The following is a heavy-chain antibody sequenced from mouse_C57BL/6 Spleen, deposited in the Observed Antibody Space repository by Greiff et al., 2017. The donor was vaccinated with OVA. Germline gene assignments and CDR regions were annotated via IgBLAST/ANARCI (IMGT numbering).Heavy chain of an antibody. CDR1: GYTFTSYW. J-gene: IGHJ2*01. CDR3: ARKGYYSNYGGYFDY. V-gene: IGHV1-61*01. Sequence: QVQLKQPGAELVRPGSSVKLSCKASGYTFTSYWMDWVKQRPGQGLEWIGNIYPSDSETHYNQKFKDKATLTVDKSSSTAYMQLSSLTSEDSAVYYCARKGYYSNYGGYFDYWGQGTTLTVSS. D-gene: IGHD2-5*01. CDR2: IYPSDSET.